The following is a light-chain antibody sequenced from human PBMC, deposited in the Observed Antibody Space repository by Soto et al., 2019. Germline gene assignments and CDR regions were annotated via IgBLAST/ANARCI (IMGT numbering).Light chain of an antibody. Sequence: DIVMTQSPDSLAVSLGERATINCKSSQSVFRSSSNNNYLAWYQQKPGQPPKLLVYWASNRESGVPDRFSGSGSGTDFTLTISRLQAEDVAVYYCQQYYITPRKFGQGTKVEIK. CDR2: WAS. CDR3: QQYYITPRK. J-gene: IGKJ1*01. CDR1: QSVFRSSSNNNY. V-gene: IGKV4-1*01.